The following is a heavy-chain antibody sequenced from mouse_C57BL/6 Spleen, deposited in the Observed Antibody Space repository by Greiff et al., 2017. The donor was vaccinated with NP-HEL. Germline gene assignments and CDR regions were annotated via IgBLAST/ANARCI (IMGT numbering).Heavy chain of an antibody. Sequence: EVQLVESGGDLVKPGGSLKLSCAASGFTFSSYGMSWVRQTPDKRLEWVATISSGGSYTYYPDSVKGRFTISRDNAKNTLYLQMSSLKSEDTAMYYCARHEDDGPRFADWGQGTLVTVSA. CDR1: GFTFSSYG. D-gene: IGHD1-2*01. V-gene: IGHV5-6*01. J-gene: IGHJ3*01. CDR3: ARHEDDGPRFAD. CDR2: ISSGGSYT.